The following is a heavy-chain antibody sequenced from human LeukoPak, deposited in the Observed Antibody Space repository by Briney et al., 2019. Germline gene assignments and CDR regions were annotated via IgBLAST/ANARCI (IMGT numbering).Heavy chain of an antibody. D-gene: IGHD1-26*01. J-gene: IGHJ6*03. CDR1: GFTFSSYA. V-gene: IGHV3-30*01. Sequence: GRSLRLSCAASGFTFSSYAMHWVRQAPGKGLEWVAVISYDGSNKYYADSVKGRFTISRDNSKNTLYLQMNSLRAEDTAVYYCARSVGIELYYYYMDVWGKGTKATVSS. CDR3: ARSVGIELYYYYMDV. CDR2: ISYDGSNK.